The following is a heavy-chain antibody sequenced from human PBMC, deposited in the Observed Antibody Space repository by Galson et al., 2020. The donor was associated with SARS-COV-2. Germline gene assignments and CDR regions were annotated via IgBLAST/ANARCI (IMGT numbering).Heavy chain of an antibody. V-gene: IGHV5-51*01. D-gene: IGHD6-19*01. J-gene: IGHJ6*02. Sequence: GESLKISCKGSGYSFTSYRIGWVRQMPGKGLEWMGIIYPGDSDTRYSPSFQGQVTISADKSISTAYLQWSSLKASDTAMYYCARFGRWLPLHGDYYYYYGMDVWGQGTTVTVSS. CDR3: ARFGRWLPLHGDYYYYYGMDV. CDR2: IYPGDSDT. CDR1: GYSFTSYR.